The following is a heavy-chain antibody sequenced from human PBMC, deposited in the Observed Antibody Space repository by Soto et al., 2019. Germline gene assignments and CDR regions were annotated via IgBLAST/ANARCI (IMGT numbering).Heavy chain of an antibody. CDR3: ARENIEATVTTWYNWFDP. Sequence: EVQLVETGGGLIQPGGSLRLSCAASGFTVSSNYMSWVRQAPGKGLEWVSVIYSGGSTYYADSVKGRFTISRDNSKNTRYIQMNSLRAEDTAVYYCARENIEATVTTWYNWFDPWGQGTLVTVAS. D-gene: IGHD4-4*01. V-gene: IGHV3-53*02. CDR1: GFTVSSNY. J-gene: IGHJ5*02. CDR2: IYSGGST.